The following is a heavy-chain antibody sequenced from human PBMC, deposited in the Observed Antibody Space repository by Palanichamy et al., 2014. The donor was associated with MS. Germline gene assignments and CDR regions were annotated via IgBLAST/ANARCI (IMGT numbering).Heavy chain of an antibody. Sequence: EVQLVESGGGLAQPGGSLRLSCAASGFTFSSYEMNWVRQAPGKGLEWVSYISSGSSKIIYYADSVKGRFTISRDNAKNSLYLQMNSLRVDDTAVYYCAREVGAALFDYWGQGTLVTVSS. CDR3: AREVGAALFDY. D-gene: IGHD1-26*01. J-gene: IGHJ4*02. V-gene: IGHV3-48*03. CDR2: ISSGSSKII. CDR1: GFTFSSYE.